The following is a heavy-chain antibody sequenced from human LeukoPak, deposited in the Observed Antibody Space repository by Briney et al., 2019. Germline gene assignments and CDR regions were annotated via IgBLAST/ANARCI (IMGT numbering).Heavy chain of an antibody. CDR1: GGSISSGGYY. Sequence: TSETLSLTCTVSGGSISSGGYYWSWIRQHPGKGLEWIGYIYYSGSTYYNPSLKSRVTISVDTSKNQFSLELSSVTAADTAVYYCARDYGSGSSFFDFWGQGTLVTVSS. CDR2: IYYSGST. V-gene: IGHV4-31*03. J-gene: IGHJ4*02. D-gene: IGHD3-10*01. CDR3: ARDYGSGSSFFDF.